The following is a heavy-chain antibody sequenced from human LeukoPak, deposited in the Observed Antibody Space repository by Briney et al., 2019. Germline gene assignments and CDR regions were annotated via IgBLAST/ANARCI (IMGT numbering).Heavy chain of an antibody. CDR3: ARGGEVGGYYYYYMDV. Sequence: ASVKVSCTASGGTFSSYAISWVRQAPGQGLEWMGIINPSGGSTSYAQKFQGRVTMTRDMSTSTVYMELSSLRSEDTAVYYCARGGEVGGYYYYYMDVWGKGTTVTVSS. D-gene: IGHD3-16*01. CDR2: INPSGGST. CDR1: GGTFSSYA. J-gene: IGHJ6*03. V-gene: IGHV1-46*01.